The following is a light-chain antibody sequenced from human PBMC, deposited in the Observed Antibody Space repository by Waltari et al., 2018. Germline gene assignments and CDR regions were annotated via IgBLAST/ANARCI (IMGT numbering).Light chain of an antibody. V-gene: IGLV1-44*01. CDR1: SSNIGSNT. Sequence: QSVLTQPPSASGTPGQRVTISCSGSSSNIGSNTVNWYQQLPGTAPKLLIYSNNQRPSWVPDRFSGPKSGTSACLAIRGLQSEDEADYYCAAWDDSLNGYVFGTGTKVTVL. CDR2: SNN. J-gene: IGLJ1*01. CDR3: AAWDDSLNGYV.